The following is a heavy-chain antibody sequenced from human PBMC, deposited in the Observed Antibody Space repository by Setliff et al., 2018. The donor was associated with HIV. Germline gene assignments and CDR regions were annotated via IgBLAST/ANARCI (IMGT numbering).Heavy chain of an antibody. V-gene: IGHV4-4*02. CDR1: GGSISSSNW. CDR2: INHSGRI. Sequence: SETLSLTCAVSGGSISSSNWWSWIRQPPGKGLEWIGEINHSGRINCNPSLKSRVTVSVDTSKNQFSLKLTSVTAADTAVYYCARGGTSSNWFDPWGQGTLVTVSS. J-gene: IGHJ5*02. D-gene: IGHD1-26*01. CDR3: ARGGTSSNWFDP.